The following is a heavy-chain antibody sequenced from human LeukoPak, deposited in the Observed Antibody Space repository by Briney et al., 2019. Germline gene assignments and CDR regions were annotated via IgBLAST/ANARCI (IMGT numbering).Heavy chain of an antibody. Sequence: ASVKVSCKASVYTFTGYYMHWVRQAPGQGLEWMGWINPNSGGTNYAQKFQGRVTMTRDTSISTAYMELSRLRSDDTAVYYCARMYYYDSSGYLNWGQGTLVTVSS. CDR3: ARMYYYDSSGYLN. CDR1: VYTFTGYY. D-gene: IGHD3-22*01. V-gene: IGHV1-2*02. CDR2: INPNSGGT. J-gene: IGHJ4*02.